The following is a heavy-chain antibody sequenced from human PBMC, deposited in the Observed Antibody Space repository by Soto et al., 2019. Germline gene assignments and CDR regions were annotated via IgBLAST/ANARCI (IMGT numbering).Heavy chain of an antibody. V-gene: IGHV3-30*18. J-gene: IGHJ6*02. Sequence: QVQLVESGGGVVQPGMSLRLSCAVSGVTFTNYAMHWVRQAPGKGLEWVADISYHGTEKGYADSVKGRFTISRDNSKKAMYGQMSWLIHDVMDVYYCAKDIGGVYTVNYGIDVWCQGNTVIVSS. CDR3: AKDIGGVYTVNYGIDV. D-gene: IGHD5-18*01. CDR1: GVTFTNYA. CDR2: ISYHGTEK.